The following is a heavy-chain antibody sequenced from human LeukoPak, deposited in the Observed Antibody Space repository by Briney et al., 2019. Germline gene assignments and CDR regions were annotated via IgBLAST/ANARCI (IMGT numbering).Heavy chain of an antibody. V-gene: IGHV3-7*01. D-gene: IGHD6-13*01. CDR2: IKNDGSEK. Sequence: GGSLRLSCAASGFTFTTYWMSWVRQPPGKGLEWVANIKNDGSEKHYVDSVKGRFTISRDNAKNSLYLQMNSLRAEDTAVYYCARVGTAEGTLEDYWGQGTLVTVSS. J-gene: IGHJ4*02. CDR3: ARVGTAEGTLEDY. CDR1: GFTFTTYW.